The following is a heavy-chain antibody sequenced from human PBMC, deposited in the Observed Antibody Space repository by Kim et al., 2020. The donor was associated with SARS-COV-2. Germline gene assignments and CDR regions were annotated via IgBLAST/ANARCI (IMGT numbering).Heavy chain of an antibody. D-gene: IGHD4-17*01. V-gene: IGHV5-51*01. CDR2: LYPGDSDT. CDR3: ARLTTVTITAPFDY. CDR1: GYSFTSYW. Sequence: GESLKISCKGSGYSFTSYWIGWVRQMPGKGLEWMGILYPGDSDTRYSPPFQGQVTISADKSISTAYLQWSSPKASDTAMHYCARLTTVTITAPFDYWGQGTRVTVSS. J-gene: IGHJ4*02.